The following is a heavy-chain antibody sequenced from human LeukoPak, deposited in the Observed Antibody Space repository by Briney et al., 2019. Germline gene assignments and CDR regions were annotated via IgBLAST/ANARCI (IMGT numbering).Heavy chain of an antibody. CDR3: ARAYQLHFDY. J-gene: IGHJ4*02. Sequence: GGSLRLSCAASGFAVSSNYMSWVRQAPGKGLEWVSVIYSGGSTYYADSVKGRFTISRDNSKNTLYLQMNSLRAEDTAVYYCARAYQLHFDYWGQGTLVTVSS. CDR2: IYSGGST. D-gene: IGHD2-2*01. V-gene: IGHV3-53*01. CDR1: GFAVSSNY.